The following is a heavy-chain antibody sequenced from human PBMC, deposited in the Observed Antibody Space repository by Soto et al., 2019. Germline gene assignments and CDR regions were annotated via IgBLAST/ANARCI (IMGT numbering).Heavy chain of an antibody. CDR3: ASFHPCSAYYPSTEDAFDI. D-gene: IGHD3-3*01. V-gene: IGHV4-59*01. CDR1: INTYD. J-gene: IGHJ3*02. Sequence: PSECLSLARTASINTYDCNWFRQPSRKGLEWIGYIFDSGRINYNPSLKSRVLMALEVTKNQFSLRLISVTAPDGTMYYCASFHPCSAYYPSTEDAFDICGQGTMVTVS. CDR2: IFDSGRI.